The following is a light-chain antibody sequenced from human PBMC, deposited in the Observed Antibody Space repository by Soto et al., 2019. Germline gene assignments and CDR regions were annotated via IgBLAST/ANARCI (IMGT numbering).Light chain of an antibody. J-gene: IGLJ2*01. CDR3: SSQADRSTLI. CDR1: SSDVGTYNR. CDR2: DVS. V-gene: IGLV2-14*03. Sequence: QSALTQPASVSGSPGQSITISRTGTSSDVGTYNRVSWYQQHPGQAPRLMIYDVSNRPSGVSNRFSGSKSSNTASLTISGLQAEDEANYYCSSQADRSTLIFGGGTKLTVL.